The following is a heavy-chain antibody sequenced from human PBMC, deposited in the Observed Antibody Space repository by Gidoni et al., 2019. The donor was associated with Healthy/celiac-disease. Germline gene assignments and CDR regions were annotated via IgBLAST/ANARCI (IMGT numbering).Heavy chain of an antibody. Sequence: GLEWIGEINHSGSTNYNPSLKSRVTISVDTSKNQFSLKLSSVTAADTAVYYCARATLLWFGELLRGWFDPWGQGTLVTVSS. CDR3: ARATLLWFGELLRGWFDP. CDR2: INHSGST. J-gene: IGHJ5*02. D-gene: IGHD3-10*01. V-gene: IGHV4-34*01.